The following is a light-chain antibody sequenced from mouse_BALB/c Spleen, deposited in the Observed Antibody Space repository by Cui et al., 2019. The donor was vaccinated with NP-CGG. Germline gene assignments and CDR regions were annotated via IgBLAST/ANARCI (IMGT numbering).Light chain of an antibody. CDR3: ALWYSNHWV. CDR1: TGAVTTSNY. V-gene: IGLV1*01. CDR2: GTN. J-gene: IGLJ1*01. Sequence: QALVTLQSALPTSPGETVTLTCRSSTGAVTTSNYANWVQEKPDHLFTGLIGGTNNRAPGVPARFSGSLIGDKAALTITGAQTEDEAIYFCALWYSNHWVFGGGTKLTVL.